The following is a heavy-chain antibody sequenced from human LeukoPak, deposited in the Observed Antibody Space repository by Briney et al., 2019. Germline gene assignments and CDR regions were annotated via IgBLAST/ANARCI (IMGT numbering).Heavy chain of an antibody. J-gene: IGHJ4*02. D-gene: IGHD6-19*01. Sequence: GGSLRLSCAASGFTFSSYSMSWVRQAPGKGLEWVSSITTSSTYVSYADSVKGRFTISGDNAKNSLYLQMNSLRAEDTAVYCCARGKYSSGWFDYWGQGTLVTVSS. CDR3: ARGKYSSGWFDY. CDR1: GFTFSSYS. CDR2: ITTSSTYV. V-gene: IGHV3-21*01.